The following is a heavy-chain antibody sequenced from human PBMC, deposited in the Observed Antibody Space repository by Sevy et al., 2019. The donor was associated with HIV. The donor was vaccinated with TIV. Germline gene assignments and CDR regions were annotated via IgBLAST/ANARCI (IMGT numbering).Heavy chain of an antibody. J-gene: IGHJ3*02. CDR3: AGGRYDSSGSFDAFDI. Sequence: GGSLRLSCAVSGFTFSNYAMNWVRQAPGKGLEWVSTIYGSGGITYYADSVRGRFTTSRDNSKNTLYLQMNSLRAEDTAVYYCAGGRYDSSGSFDAFDIWGQGTRVTVSS. V-gene: IGHV3-23*01. CDR2: IYGSGGIT. CDR1: GFTFSNYA. D-gene: IGHD3-22*01.